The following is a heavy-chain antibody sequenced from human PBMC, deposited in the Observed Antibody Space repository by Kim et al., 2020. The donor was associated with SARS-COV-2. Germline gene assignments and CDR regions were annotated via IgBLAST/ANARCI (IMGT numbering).Heavy chain of an antibody. D-gene: IGHD3-9*01. J-gene: IGHJ4*02. V-gene: IGHV3-23*01. Sequence: GGSLRLSCAASGFTFSSYAMSWVRQAPGKGLEWVSAISGSGGSTYYADSVKGRFTISRDNSKNTLYLQMNSLRAEDTAVYYCATNVLRYFDSALGPFVNYWGQGTLVTVSS. CDR2: ISGSGGST. CDR3: ATNVLRYFDSALGPFVNY. CDR1: GFTFSSYA.